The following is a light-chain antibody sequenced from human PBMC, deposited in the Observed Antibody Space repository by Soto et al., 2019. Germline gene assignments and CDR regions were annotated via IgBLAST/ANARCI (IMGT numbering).Light chain of an antibody. V-gene: IGLV1-47*01. CDR3: AAWDDSLSEV. CDR2: RNN. J-gene: IGLJ1*01. CDR1: SSSIGSNY. Sequence: QSVLTQPPSASGTPGQRVTISCSGSSSSIGSNYVYWYQQLPGTAPKLLIYRNNQRPSGVPDRFSGSKSGTSASLAISGLRSEDEADYYCAAWDDSLSEVFGTGTKVTVL.